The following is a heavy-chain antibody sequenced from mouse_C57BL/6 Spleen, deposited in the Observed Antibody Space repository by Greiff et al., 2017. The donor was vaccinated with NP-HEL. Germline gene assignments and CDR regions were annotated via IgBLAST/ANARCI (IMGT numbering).Heavy chain of an antibody. Sequence: VQVVESGPELVKPGASVKISCKASGYAFSSSWMNWVKQRPGKGLEWIGRIYPGDGDTNYNGKFKGKATLTADKSSSTAYMQLSSLTSEDSAVYFCASFYSNYGDWYFDVWGTGTTVTVSS. D-gene: IGHD2-5*01. CDR1: GYAFSSSW. CDR3: ASFYSNYGDWYFDV. CDR2: IYPGDGDT. V-gene: IGHV1-82*01. J-gene: IGHJ1*03.